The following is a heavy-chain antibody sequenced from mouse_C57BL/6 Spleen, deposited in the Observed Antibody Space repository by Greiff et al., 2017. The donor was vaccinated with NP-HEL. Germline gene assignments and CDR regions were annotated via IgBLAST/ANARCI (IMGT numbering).Heavy chain of an antibody. CDR1: GFNIKDDY. V-gene: IGHV14-4*01. Sequence: VQLQQSGAELVRPGASVKLSCTASGFNIKDDYMHWVKQRPEQGLEWIGWIDPENGDTEYASKFQGKATITADTSSNTAYLQLSSLTSEDTAVYYCTKGGTVVANYFDYWGQGTTLTVSS. CDR3: TKGGTVVANYFDY. J-gene: IGHJ2*01. CDR2: IDPENGDT. D-gene: IGHD1-1*01.